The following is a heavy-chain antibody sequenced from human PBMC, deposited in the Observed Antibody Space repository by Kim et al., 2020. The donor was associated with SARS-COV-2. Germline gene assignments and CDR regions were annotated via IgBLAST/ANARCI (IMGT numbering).Heavy chain of an antibody. CDR2: IKSNTAGGTT. CDR3: TTADRSILDY. CDR1: GITFSSCW. Sequence: GGSLRLSCTAAGITFSSCWMSWVRQAPGRGLEWVGRIKSNTAGGTTDFAAPVKGRFTISRDDSKNTFYLLMNTLKTEDTAVYYCTTADRSILDYWGQGTL. D-gene: IGHD2-15*01. V-gene: IGHV3-15*01. J-gene: IGHJ4*02.